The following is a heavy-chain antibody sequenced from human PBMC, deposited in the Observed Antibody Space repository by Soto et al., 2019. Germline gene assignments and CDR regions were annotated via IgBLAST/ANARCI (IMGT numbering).Heavy chain of an antibody. D-gene: IGHD5-12*01. V-gene: IGHV1-24*01. CDR3: ATIYSGYDSVGY. CDR2: FDPEDGET. Sequence: GGSVKVSCKVSGYTLTELSMHWVRQAPGKGLEWMGGFDPEDGETIYAQKFQGRVTMTEDTSTDTAYMELSSLRSEDTAVYYCATIYSGYDSVGYWGQGTLVTVSS. J-gene: IGHJ4*02. CDR1: GYTLTELS.